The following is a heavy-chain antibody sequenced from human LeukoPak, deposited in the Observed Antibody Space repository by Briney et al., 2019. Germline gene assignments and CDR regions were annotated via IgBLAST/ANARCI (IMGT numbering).Heavy chain of an antibody. V-gene: IGHV3-23*01. CDR2: ISGSGGST. Sequence: GGSLRLSCAASGFTFSSYGMSWVRQAPGKGLEWVSAISGSGGSTYYADSVKGRFTISRDNSKNTLYLQMNSLRAEDTAVYYCARTDILTGTYFDYWGQGTLVTVSS. J-gene: IGHJ4*02. CDR3: ARTDILTGTYFDY. CDR1: GFTFSSYG. D-gene: IGHD3-9*01.